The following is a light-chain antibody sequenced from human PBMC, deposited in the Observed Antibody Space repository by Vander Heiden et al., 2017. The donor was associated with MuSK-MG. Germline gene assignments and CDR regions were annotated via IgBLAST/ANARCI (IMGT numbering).Light chain of an antibody. CDR1: NSDVGKYNF. CDR2: EVT. J-gene: IGLJ3*02. Sequence: QSALTQPASLSGSPGQSITISCTGANSDVGKYNFVSWYQHHPGKAPKLIIYEVTKRPSGVSDRFSGSKSGNTASLTISGLQADDESYYYCCSYTGSSTVFGGGTKLTVL. CDR3: CSYTGSSTV. V-gene: IGLV2-23*02.